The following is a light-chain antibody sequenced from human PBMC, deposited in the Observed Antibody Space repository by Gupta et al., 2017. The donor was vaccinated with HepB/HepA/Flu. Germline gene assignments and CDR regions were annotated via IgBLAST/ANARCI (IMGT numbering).Light chain of an antibody. J-gene: IGKJ1*01. V-gene: IGKV3-20*01. CDR1: QSVRSNY. CDR3: QQKSSFPLT. CDR2: GAS. Sequence: EIVLTQSPATLSLSPGERATLSCRARQSVRSNYLGWYQQKPGQAPRLLIYGASSRANGVPDRFSGSGYGTDFTLTIRRREPEDFAVYYCQQKSSFPLTFGHGTKVEIK.